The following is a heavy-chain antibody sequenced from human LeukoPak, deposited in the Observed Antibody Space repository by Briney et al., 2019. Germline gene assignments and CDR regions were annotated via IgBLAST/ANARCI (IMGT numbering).Heavy chain of an antibody. CDR3: ASDWGSGSWYGRDY. Sequence: SETLSLTCAVYGGSFSGYYWSWIRQPPGKGLEWIGEINHSGSTNYNPSLKSRVTISVDTSKNQFSLKLSSVTAADTAVYYCASDWGSGSWYGRDYWGQGTLVTVSS. CDR2: INHSGST. D-gene: IGHD6-13*01. V-gene: IGHV4-34*01. J-gene: IGHJ4*02. CDR1: GGSFSGYY.